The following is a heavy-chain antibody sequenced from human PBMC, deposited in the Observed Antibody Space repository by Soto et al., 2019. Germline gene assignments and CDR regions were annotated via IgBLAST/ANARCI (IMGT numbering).Heavy chain of an antibody. CDR2: INHSGST. Sequence: SEILSLTCAVYGGSFSGYYWSWIRQPPGKGLEWIGEINHSGSTNYNPSLKSRVTISVDTSKNQFSLKLSSVTAADTAVYYCAITCSGGSCRNDYWGQGTLVTVSS. V-gene: IGHV4-34*01. CDR3: AITCSGGSCRNDY. CDR1: GGSFSGYY. J-gene: IGHJ4*02. D-gene: IGHD2-15*01.